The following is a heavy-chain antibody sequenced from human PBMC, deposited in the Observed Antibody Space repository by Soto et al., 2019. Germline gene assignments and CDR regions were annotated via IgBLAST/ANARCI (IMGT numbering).Heavy chain of an antibody. CDR1: GFTFSSYA. V-gene: IGHV3-23*01. Sequence: EVQLLESGGGLVQPGGSLRLSCAASGFTFSSYAMSWVRQAPGKGLEWVSAISGSGGSTYYADSVKGRFTIARDNSKNTLYLQMNSLTAADTAVYYCAKRPRGRGHLGGMDLWGQGTTVNVSS. CDR3: AKRPRGRGHLGGMDL. D-gene: IGHD7-27*01. J-gene: IGHJ6*02. CDR2: ISGSGGST.